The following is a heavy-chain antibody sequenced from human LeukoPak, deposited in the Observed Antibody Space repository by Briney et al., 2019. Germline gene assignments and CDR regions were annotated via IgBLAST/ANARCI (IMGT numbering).Heavy chain of an antibody. CDR3: AKALWSDSGYDPYYFDY. Sequence: GGSLRLSCAASGFTFSSYAMSWVRQAPGKGLEWVSAISGSGGSTYYADSVKGRFTISRDNSKNTLYLQMNGLRAEDTAVYYCAKALWSDSGYDPYYFDYWGQGTLVTVSS. D-gene: IGHD5-12*01. J-gene: IGHJ4*02. V-gene: IGHV3-23*01. CDR2: ISGSGGST. CDR1: GFTFSSYA.